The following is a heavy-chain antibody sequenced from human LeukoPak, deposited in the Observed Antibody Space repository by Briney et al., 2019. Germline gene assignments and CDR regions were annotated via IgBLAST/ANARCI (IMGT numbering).Heavy chain of an antibody. CDR2: FTSDGNSM. CDR1: GFTLSSYT. V-gene: IGHV3-74*01. CDR3: ARAQVGTPTDC. Sequence: GGSLRLSCEASGFTLSSYTMYWARQAPGRGLVWVARFTSDGNSMTYADFVKGRFTVSRDIAKNTLYLQMNSLRAEDTAVYYCARAQVGTPTDCWGQGTLVTVSS. J-gene: IGHJ4*02. D-gene: IGHD1-26*01.